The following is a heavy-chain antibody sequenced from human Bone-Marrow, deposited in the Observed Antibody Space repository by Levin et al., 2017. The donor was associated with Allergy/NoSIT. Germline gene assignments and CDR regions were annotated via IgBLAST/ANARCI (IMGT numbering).Heavy chain of an antibody. D-gene: IGHD3-3*01. CDR1: GYTLTELS. CDR2: FDPEDGER. Sequence: ASVKVSCKVAGYTLTELSIHWVRQAPGKGLEWMGGFDPEDGERKYAEKFQGRVTMTDDTSTDSAYMELSSLGSDDTAVYYCSTPTGDFWSGYHFWGQGTLVTVSS. V-gene: IGHV1-24*01. J-gene: IGHJ4*02. CDR3: STPTGDFWSGYHF.